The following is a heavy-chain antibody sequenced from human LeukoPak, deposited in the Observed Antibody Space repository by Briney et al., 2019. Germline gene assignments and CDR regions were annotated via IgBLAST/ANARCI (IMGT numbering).Heavy chain of an antibody. CDR2: VYHSGST. CDR1: GGSISSSSYY. CDR3: ARFQPRYSSSHNWFDP. V-gene: IGHV4-39*01. D-gene: IGHD6-13*01. Sequence: PSETLSLTCTVSGGSISSSSYYWGWIRQPPGKGLEWIGNVYHSGSTHYNLSLKSRVTISVDTSKNQFSLKLNSVPAADTAVYYCARFQPRYSSSHNWFDPWGQGTLVTVSS. J-gene: IGHJ5*02.